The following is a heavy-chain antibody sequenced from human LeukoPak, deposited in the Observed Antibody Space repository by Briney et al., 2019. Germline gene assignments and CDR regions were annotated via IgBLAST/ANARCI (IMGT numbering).Heavy chain of an antibody. V-gene: IGHV3-7*03. CDR1: GFTFSTSW. J-gene: IGHJ4*02. Sequence: GGSLRLSCAASGFTFSTSWMSWVRQVPGKGVEWVANIKKDGSETYYVDSVKARFTISRDNAKNSLYLQMNSLRAEDTAMYYCARGRYSGTTYYFDYWGQGTLVTVSS. CDR3: ARGRYSGTTYYFDY. D-gene: IGHD5-12*01. CDR2: IKKDGSET.